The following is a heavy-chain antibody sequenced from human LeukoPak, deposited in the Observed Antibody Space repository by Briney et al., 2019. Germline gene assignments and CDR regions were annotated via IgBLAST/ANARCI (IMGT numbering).Heavy chain of an antibody. CDR2: IVVGSGNT. CDR1: GFTFTSSA. V-gene: IGHV1-58*01. Sequence: GASVTVSFKASGFTFTSSAVQWVRQARGQRLEWIGWIVVGSGNTNYAQKFQERVTITRDMSTSTAYMELSSLRSEDTAVYYCAADPGAVAALEDYYGMDVWGQGTTVTVSS. J-gene: IGHJ6*02. CDR3: AADPGAVAALEDYYGMDV. D-gene: IGHD6-19*01.